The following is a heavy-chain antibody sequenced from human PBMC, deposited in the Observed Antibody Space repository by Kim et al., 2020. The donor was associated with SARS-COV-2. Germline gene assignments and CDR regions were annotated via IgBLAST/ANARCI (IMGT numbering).Heavy chain of an antibody. D-gene: IGHD3-3*01. CDR2: ISYAGSNK. CDR1: GFTFSSYA. J-gene: IGHJ4*01. Sequence: GGSLRLSCAASGFTFSSYAMHWVRQAPGKGLEWVAVISYAGSNKYYADSVKGRFTISRDNSKNTLYLQMNSLRAEDTAVYYCARTLAHDFWSGSPLNYF. CDR3: ARTLAHDFWSGSPLNYF. V-gene: IGHV3-30-3*01.